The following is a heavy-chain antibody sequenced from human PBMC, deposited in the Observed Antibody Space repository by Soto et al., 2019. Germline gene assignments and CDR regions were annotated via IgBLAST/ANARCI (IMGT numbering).Heavy chain of an antibody. Sequence: ASAKVSCKASGYTFTGYYMHWVRQAPGQGLEWMGWINPNSGGTNYAQKFQGWVTMTRDTSISTAYMELSRLRSDDTAVYYCARGWELRYYYYGMDVWGQGTTVTVSS. CDR2: INPNSGGT. V-gene: IGHV1-2*04. D-gene: IGHD1-26*01. CDR3: ARGWELRYYYYGMDV. J-gene: IGHJ6*02. CDR1: GYTFTGYY.